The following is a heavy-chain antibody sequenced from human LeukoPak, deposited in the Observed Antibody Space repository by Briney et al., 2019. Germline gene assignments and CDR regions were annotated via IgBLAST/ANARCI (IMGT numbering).Heavy chain of an antibody. V-gene: IGHV3-7*03. J-gene: IGHJ4*02. CDR2: IKDDGREK. Sequence: GGSLRLSCAASGFTFSDYWMTWVRQAPGKGLEWVGNIKDDGREKNYADSVEGRFTISRDNTKGSLFLQMNSLRADDTAVYYCARDPPRYWGQGTLVTVSS. CDR1: GFTFSDYW. CDR3: ARDPPRY.